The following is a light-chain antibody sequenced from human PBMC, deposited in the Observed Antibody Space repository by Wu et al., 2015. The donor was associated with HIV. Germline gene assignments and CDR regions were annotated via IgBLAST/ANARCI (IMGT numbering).Light chain of an antibody. CDR2: DAS. V-gene: IGKV3-11*01. Sequence: EIVLTQSPATLSLSPGERATLSCRASQSVSSYLAWYQQKPGQAPRLLIYDASNRATGIPARFSGSGSGTDFTLTISSLEPEDFAIYFCLQRSNWPSWTFGQGTRVEI. CDR1: QSVSSY. CDR3: LQRSNWPSWT. J-gene: IGKJ1*01.